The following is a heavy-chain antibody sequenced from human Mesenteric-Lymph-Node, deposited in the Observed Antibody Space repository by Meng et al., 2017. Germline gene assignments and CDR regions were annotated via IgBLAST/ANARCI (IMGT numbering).Heavy chain of an antibody. J-gene: IGHJ4*02. CDR1: GFTFSSYW. V-gene: IGHV3-74*01. CDR2: INSDGSST. D-gene: IGHD6-19*01. Sequence: GESLKISCAASGFTFSSYWMHWVRQAPGKGLVWVSRINSDGSSTSYADSVKGRFTISRDNAKNTLYLQMNSLRAEDTAVYYCARDHSSGWYYFDYWGQGTLVTVSS. CDR3: ARDHSSGWYYFDY.